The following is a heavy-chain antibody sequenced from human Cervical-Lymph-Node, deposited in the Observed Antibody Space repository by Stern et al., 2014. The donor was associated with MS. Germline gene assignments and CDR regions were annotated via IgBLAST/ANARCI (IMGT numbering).Heavy chain of an antibody. V-gene: IGHV3-9*01. CDR1: GFTFGDYG. J-gene: IGHJ4*02. CDR3: AKVLPGTVGATRPFDS. CDR2: ITWNSFTI. D-gene: IGHD1-26*01. Sequence: EVQLEESGGGLVQPGRSLRLSCAASGFTFGDYGMHWVRQAPGKGLEWASGITWNSFTIDYADSVRGRFTISRDNAKNSLYLEMNSLRPEDTALYYCAKVLPGTVGATRPFDSWGQGTLVTVSS.